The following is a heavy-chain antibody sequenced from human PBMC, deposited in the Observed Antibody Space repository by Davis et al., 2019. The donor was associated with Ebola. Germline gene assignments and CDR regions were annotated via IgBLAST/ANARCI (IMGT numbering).Heavy chain of an antibody. V-gene: IGHV3-11*06. Sequence: GESLKISCAASGFTFSDYYMSWIRQAPGKGLEWVSYISSSSSYTNYADSVKGRFTISRDNAKNSLYLQMNSLRAEDTAVYYCAREFYHYYDSSGYPGLDYWGQGTLVTVSS. J-gene: IGHJ4*02. CDR2: ISSSSSYT. CDR1: GFTFSDYY. CDR3: AREFYHYYDSSGYPGLDY. D-gene: IGHD3-22*01.